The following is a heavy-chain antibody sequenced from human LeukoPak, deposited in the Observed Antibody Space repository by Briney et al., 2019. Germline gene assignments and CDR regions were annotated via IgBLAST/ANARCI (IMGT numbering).Heavy chain of an antibody. D-gene: IGHD3-10*01. CDR1: GFTFSSYA. J-gene: IGHJ4*02. Sequence: GGSLRLSRAASGFTFSSYAMSWVRQAPGKGLEWVSTISGSGGSTYYADSVKGRFTISRDNSKNTLYLQVNSLRAEDTAIYYCAKRPFFGELLYYFDYWGQGTLVTVSS. V-gene: IGHV3-23*01. CDR2: ISGSGGST. CDR3: AKRPFFGELLYYFDY.